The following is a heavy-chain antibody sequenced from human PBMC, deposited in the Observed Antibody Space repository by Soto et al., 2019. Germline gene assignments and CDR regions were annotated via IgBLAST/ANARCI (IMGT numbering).Heavy chain of an antibody. CDR3: ARVRQLVSYYYYGMDV. CDR1: GGSISSGDYY. D-gene: IGHD6-6*01. CDR2: IYYSGST. V-gene: IGHV4-30-4*01. Sequence: QVQLQESGPGLVKPSQTLSLTCTVSGGSISSGDYYWSWIRQPPGKGLEWIGYIYYSGSTYYNPSLKSRVTISVDTSKHQFSLKLSSVTAADTAVYYCARVRQLVSYYYYGMDVWGQGTTVTVSS. J-gene: IGHJ6*02.